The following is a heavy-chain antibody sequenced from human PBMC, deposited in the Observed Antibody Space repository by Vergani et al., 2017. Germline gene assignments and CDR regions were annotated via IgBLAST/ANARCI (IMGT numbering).Heavy chain of an antibody. Sequence: QVQLQESGPGLVKPSETLSLTCTVSGGSISSYYWSWIRQPPGKGLEWIGYIYYSGSTNYNPSLKSRVTISVDTSKNQFSLKLSSVTAADTAVYYCARTYFSGYQGNYYYYMDVWGKGTTVTVSS. J-gene: IGHJ6*03. D-gene: IGHD2-2*01. CDR3: ARTYFSGYQGNYYYYMDV. V-gene: IGHV4-59*01. CDR1: GGSISSYY. CDR2: IYYSGST.